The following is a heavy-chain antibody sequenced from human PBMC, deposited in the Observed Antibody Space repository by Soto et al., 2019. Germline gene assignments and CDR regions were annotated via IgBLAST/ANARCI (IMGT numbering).Heavy chain of an antibody. J-gene: IGHJ6*02. V-gene: IGHV3-72*01. Sequence: PGGSLRLSCAASGFTFSDHYMDWVRQAPGKGLEWVGRTRNKANSYTTEYAASVKGRFTISRDDSKNSLYLQMNSLKTEDTAVCYCARDQYGMDVWGQGTTVTVSS. CDR2: TRNKANSYTT. CDR3: ARDQYGMDV. CDR1: GFTFSDHY.